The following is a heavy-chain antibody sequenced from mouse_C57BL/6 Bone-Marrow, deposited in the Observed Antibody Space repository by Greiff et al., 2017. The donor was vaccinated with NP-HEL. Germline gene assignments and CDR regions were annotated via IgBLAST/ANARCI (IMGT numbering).Heavy chain of an antibody. Sequence: VQLQQSGPELVKPGASVKISCKASGYTFTDYYMNWVKQSHGKSLEWIGDINPNNGGTSYNQKFKGKATLTVDKSSSTAYMELRSLTSEDSAVYYCARKEGYYGSSYPWFAYWGQGTLVTVSA. D-gene: IGHD1-1*01. V-gene: IGHV1-26*01. CDR1: GYTFTDYY. CDR3: ARKEGYYGSSYPWFAY. J-gene: IGHJ3*01. CDR2: INPNNGGT.